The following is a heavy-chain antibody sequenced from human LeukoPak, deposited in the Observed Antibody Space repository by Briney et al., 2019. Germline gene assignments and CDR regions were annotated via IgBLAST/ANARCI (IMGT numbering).Heavy chain of an antibody. Sequence: SETLSLTCTVSGGSISSYYWSWIWQPPGKGLEWIGYIYYSGSTNYNPSLKSRVTISVDTSKNQFSLKLSSVTAADTAVYYCARGGNYYDSSPLDYWGQGTLVTVSS. V-gene: IGHV4-59*01. CDR1: GGSISSYY. J-gene: IGHJ4*02. D-gene: IGHD3-22*01. CDR2: IYYSGST. CDR3: ARGGNYYDSSPLDY.